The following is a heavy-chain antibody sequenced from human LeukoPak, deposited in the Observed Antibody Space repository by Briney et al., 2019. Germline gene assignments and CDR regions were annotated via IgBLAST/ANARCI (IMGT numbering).Heavy chain of an antibody. D-gene: IGHD3-10*01. CDR1: GGSFSSYS. CDR3: ARGYYPPRRYFDL. V-gene: IGHV4-34*01. J-gene: IGHJ2*01. Sequence: PSETLSLTCALYGGSFSSYSWSWAWIRQTPEKGLEWIGEIIEKGNANYNPSLKSRVTIDLDTSKNQFSLKLTSMTAADTAMYYCARGYYPPRRYFDLWGRGTFVTVSS. CDR2: IIEKGNA.